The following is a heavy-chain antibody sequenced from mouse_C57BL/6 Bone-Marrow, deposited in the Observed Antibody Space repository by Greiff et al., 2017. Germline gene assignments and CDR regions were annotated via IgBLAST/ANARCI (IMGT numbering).Heavy chain of an antibody. Sequence: EVHLVESGGGLVKPGGSLTLSCAASGFTFSDYGMHWVRQAPEKGLEWVAYISSGSSTIYYADTVKGRFTISRDNAKNTLFLQMTSLRSEDTAMYYCARLASYYFDYWGQGTTLTVSS. CDR2: ISSGSSTI. V-gene: IGHV5-17*01. CDR1: GFTFSDYG. J-gene: IGHJ2*01. CDR3: ARLASYYFDY.